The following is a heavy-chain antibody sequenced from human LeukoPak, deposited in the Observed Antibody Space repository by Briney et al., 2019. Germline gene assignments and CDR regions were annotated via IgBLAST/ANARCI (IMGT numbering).Heavy chain of an antibody. J-gene: IGHJ4*02. V-gene: IGHV1-69*13. D-gene: IGHD3-22*01. CDR3: ARLMLNYYDSSGYYYYL. CDR2: IIPIFGTA. Sequence: SVKVSCKASGGTFSSYASSWVRQAPGQGLEWMGGIIPIFGTANYAQKFQGRVTITADESTSTAYMELSSLRSEDTAVYYCARLMLNYYDSSGYYYYLWGQGTLVTVSS. CDR1: GGTFSSYA.